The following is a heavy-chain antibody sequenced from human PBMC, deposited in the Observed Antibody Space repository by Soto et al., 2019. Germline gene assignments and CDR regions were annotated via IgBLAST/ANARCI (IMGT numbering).Heavy chain of an antibody. CDR1: GFPLRSYA. J-gene: IGHJ6*02. Sequence: EVQLLESGGGLVQPGGSLRLSCAAPGFPLRSYAMNWVRQAPGKGLEWVSVITSSGDSTYYADSVKGRFTISRDNSKNTLYLHMYSLRAEDTAVYYCAKGGLRFLEWLSLDYYYGMDVWGQGTTVTVS. CDR3: AKGGLRFLEWLSLDYYYGMDV. D-gene: IGHD3-3*01. V-gene: IGHV3-23*01. CDR2: ITSSGDST.